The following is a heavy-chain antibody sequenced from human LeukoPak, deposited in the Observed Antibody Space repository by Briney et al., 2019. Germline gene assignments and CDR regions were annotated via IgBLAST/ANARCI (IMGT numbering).Heavy chain of an antibody. CDR1: GYTFTSYA. D-gene: IGHD6-6*01. CDR2: INTNTGNP. CDR3: ARRTGSYRYYYYMDV. J-gene: IGHJ6*03. Sequence: VASVKVSCKASGYTFTSYAMNWVRQAPGQGLEWMGWINTNTGNPTYAQGFTGRFVSSLDTSVSTAYLQISSLKAEDTAVYYCARRTGSYRYYYYMDVWGKGTTVTVSS. V-gene: IGHV7-4-1*02.